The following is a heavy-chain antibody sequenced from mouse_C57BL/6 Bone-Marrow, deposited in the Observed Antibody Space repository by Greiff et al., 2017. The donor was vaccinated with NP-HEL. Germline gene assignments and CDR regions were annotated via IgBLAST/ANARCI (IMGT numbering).Heavy chain of an antibody. V-gene: IGHV1-82*01. Sequence: LQESGPELVKPGASVKISCKASGYAFSSSWMNWVKQRPGKGLEWIGRIYPGDGDTNYNGKFKGKATLTADKSSSTAYMQLSSLTSEDSAVYFCARPVVAYYYAMDYWGQGTSVTVSS. D-gene: IGHD1-1*01. CDR2: IYPGDGDT. J-gene: IGHJ4*01. CDR3: ARPVVAYYYAMDY. CDR1: GYAFSSSW.